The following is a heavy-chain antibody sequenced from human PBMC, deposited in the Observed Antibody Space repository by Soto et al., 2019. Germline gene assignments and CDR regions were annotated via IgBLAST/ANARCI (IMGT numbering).Heavy chain of an antibody. CDR2: ISSSSSYI. J-gene: IGHJ4*02. D-gene: IGHD3-22*01. Sequence: KAGGSLRLSCAASGFTFSSYSMNWVRQAPGKGLEWVSSISSSSSYIYYADSVKGRFTISRDNAKNSLYLQMNSLRAEDTAVYYCARVPIYDSSGPLFDYWGQGTLVTVSS. V-gene: IGHV3-21*01. CDR3: ARVPIYDSSGPLFDY. CDR1: GFTFSSYS.